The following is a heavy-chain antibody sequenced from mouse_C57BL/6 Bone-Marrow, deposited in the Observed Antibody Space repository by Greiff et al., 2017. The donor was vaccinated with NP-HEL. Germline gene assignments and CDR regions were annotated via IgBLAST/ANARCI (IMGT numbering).Heavy chain of an antibody. J-gene: IGHJ2*01. V-gene: IGHV5-12*01. CDR1: GFTFSDYY. Sequence: EVQRVESGGGLVQPGGSLKLSCAASGFTFSDYYMYWVRQTPEKRLEWVAYISNGGGSTYYPDTVKGRFTISRDNAKNTLYLQMSRLKSEDTAMYYCARQGAAQASLDYWGQGTTLTVSS. D-gene: IGHD3-2*02. CDR3: ARQGAAQASLDY. CDR2: ISNGGGST.